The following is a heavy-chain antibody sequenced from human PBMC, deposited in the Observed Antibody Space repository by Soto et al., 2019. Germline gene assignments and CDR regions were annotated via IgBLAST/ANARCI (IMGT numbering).Heavy chain of an antibody. D-gene: IGHD3-22*01. Sequence: EVQLVESGGGLVQPGGSLRLSCGASGFTFSRYGMTWVRRAPGKGLEWVGGINQDEGDNFYADSVRGRFAISRDNARNSLYLQMNSLRAEDTAVYFCVRDRGNGYYGQEAWAMDVWGQGTTVIVSS. J-gene: IGHJ6*02. CDR1: GFTFSRYG. CDR3: VRDRGNGYYGQEAWAMDV. V-gene: IGHV3-7*05. CDR2: INQDEGDN.